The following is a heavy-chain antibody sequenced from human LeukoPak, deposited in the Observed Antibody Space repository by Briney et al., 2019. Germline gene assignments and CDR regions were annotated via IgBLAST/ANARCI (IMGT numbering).Heavy chain of an antibody. V-gene: IGHV3-74*01. CDR1: GFTFSTYW. CDR2: INSDGSST. CDR3: ARDVYSATWAAVSDY. D-gene: IGHD5/OR15-5a*01. Sequence: GGSLRLSCAASGFTFSTYWMHWVRHAPGKGLVWVSRINSDGSSTLYADSVKGRFTISRDNAKNTLFLEMNSLRAEDTAVYYCARDVYSATWAAVSDYWGQGTLVTVSS. J-gene: IGHJ4*02.